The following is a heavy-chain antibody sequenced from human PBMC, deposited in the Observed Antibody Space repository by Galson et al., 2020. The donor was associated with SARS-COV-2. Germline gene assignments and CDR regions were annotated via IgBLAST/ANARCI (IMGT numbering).Heavy chain of an antibody. V-gene: IGHV3-33*01. CDR2: IWYDGSNK. Sequence: GESLKISCAASGFTFSSYGMHWVRQAPGKGLEWVAVIWYDGSNKYYADSVKGRFTISRDNSKNTLYLQMNSLRAEDTAVYYCARDETYYDILSGYFWGAGPGGGPYNYYYGMDVWGQGTTVTVSS. D-gene: IGHD3-9*01. CDR1: GFTFSSYG. CDR3: ARDETYYDILSGYFWGAGPGGGPYNYYYGMDV. J-gene: IGHJ6*02.